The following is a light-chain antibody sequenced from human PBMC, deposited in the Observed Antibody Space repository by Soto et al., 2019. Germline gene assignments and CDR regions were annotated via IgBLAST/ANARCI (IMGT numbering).Light chain of an antibody. Sequence: QSALTQPASVSGSPGQSITISCTGTSSDVGNYNYVSWYQHHPGKAPKVMIYEVRNRPSGVSNLFSGSKSGNTASLTISGLQAEDEADYYCSSYSSTKSRVFGAGTKVTVL. CDR1: SSDVGNYNY. CDR3: SSYSSTKSRV. V-gene: IGLV2-14*01. J-gene: IGLJ1*01. CDR2: EVR.